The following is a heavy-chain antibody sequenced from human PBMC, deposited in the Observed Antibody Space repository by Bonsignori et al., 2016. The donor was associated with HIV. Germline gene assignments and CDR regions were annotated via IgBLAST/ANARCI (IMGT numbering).Heavy chain of an antibody. CDR1: SGSINTIRFY. Sequence: QLQLQESGPGLVKPSETLSLSCTVSSGSINTIRFYWGWIRQPPGKGLEWIGSVSSTGTTYFNPSLKSRVSISSDTSKNQFSLKLNSVTAADTAVYYCAKGEATSKHIVVVPDEVLDDAFDIWGQGTKVTVSS. CDR3: AKGEATSKHIVVVPDEVLDDAFDI. J-gene: IGHJ3*02. D-gene: IGHD2-2*01. CDR2: VSSTGTT. V-gene: IGHV4-39*07.